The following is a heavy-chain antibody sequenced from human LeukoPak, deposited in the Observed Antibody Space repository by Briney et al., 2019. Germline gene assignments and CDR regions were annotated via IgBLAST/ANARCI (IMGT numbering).Heavy chain of an antibody. Sequence: GGPLRLSCAASGFTFSSYWMNWVRQAPGKGLVWVSRIKSDGSTTNYADSVKGRFAISRDNAKNTLYLQMTSLRAEDTAVYYCAKGGCSGDRCYQNYWGQGTRVTVSS. CDR2: IKSDGSTT. V-gene: IGHV3-74*01. CDR1: GFTFSSYW. D-gene: IGHD2-15*01. CDR3: AKGGCSGDRCYQNY. J-gene: IGHJ4*02.